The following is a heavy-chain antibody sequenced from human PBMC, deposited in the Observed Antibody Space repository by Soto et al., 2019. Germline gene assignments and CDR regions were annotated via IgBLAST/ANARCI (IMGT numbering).Heavy chain of an antibody. V-gene: IGHV4-59*01. CDR3: ARDSDSYYRIAY. J-gene: IGHJ4*02. D-gene: IGHD1-26*01. CDR2: IYGRVRT. CDR1: LASITSYF. Sequence: SATLSPTSPLSLASITSYFWIWIRQLTGKALKWLGYIYGRVRTNYNPSIKSRVTISVDTSKNQFSLKMSSVTAADTAVYYVARDSDSYYRIAYWGQGTPVTGSA.